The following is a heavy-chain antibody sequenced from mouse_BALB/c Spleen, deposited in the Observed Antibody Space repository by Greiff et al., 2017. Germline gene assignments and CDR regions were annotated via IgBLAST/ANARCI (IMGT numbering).Heavy chain of an antibody. CDR2: ILPGSGST. CDR3: ARRGLRDAMDY. D-gene: IGHD2-4*01. Sequence: VKLQESGAELMKPGASVKISCKATGYTFSSYWIEWVKQRPGHGLEWIGEILPGSGSTNYNEKFKGKATFTADTSSNTAYMQLSSLTSEDSAVYYCARRGLRDAMDYWGQGTSVTVSS. V-gene: IGHV1-9*01. CDR1: GYTFSSYW. J-gene: IGHJ4*01.